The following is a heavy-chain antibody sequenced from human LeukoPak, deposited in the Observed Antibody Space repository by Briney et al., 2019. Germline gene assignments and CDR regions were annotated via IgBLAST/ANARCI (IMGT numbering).Heavy chain of an antibody. CDR3: ARAREQLAVDAFDI. Sequence: GGSLRLSCAASGFTFSSYSMNWVRQAPGKGLEWVSYISSSSSTIYYADSVKGRFTISRDNAKNSLYLQMNSLRAEDTAVYYCARAREQLAVDAFDIWGQGTMVTVSS. CDR1: GFTFSSYS. V-gene: IGHV3-48*01. D-gene: IGHD6-6*01. J-gene: IGHJ3*02. CDR2: ISSSSSTI.